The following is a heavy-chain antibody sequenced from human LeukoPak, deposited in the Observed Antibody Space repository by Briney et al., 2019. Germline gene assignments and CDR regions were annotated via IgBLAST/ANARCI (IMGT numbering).Heavy chain of an antibody. CDR2: IWYDGSNK. J-gene: IGHJ4*02. Sequence: GGSLRLSCAASGFTFSSYGMHWVRQAPGKGLEWVAVIWYDGSNKYYADSVKGRFTISRDNSKNTLYLQMNSLRAEDTAAYYCAKHPDSSGQGYWGQGTLVTVSS. V-gene: IGHV3-33*06. CDR1: GFTFSSYG. CDR3: AKHPDSSGQGY. D-gene: IGHD3-22*01.